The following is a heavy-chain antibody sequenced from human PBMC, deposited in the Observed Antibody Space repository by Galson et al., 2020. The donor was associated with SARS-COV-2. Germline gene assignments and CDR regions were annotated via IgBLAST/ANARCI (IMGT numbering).Heavy chain of an antibody. CDR1: GYSISSGYY. J-gene: IGHJ5*02. CDR2: ISHSGTI. V-gene: IGHV4-38-2*02. CDR3: ARERESYSSSWYRWFDP. Sequence: SETLSLTCAVSGYSISSGYYWGWIRQPPGEGLELIGSISHSGTIYSNPSLKSRITMSVDTSKNQFSLKLSSVTAADMAVYYCARERESYSSSWYRWFDPWGQGTLVTVSS. D-gene: IGHD6-13*01.